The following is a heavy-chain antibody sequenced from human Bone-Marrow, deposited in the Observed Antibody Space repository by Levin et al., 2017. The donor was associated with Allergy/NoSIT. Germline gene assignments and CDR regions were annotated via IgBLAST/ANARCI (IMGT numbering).Heavy chain of an antibody. CDR1: GDSISSFY. D-gene: IGHD6-13*01. J-gene: IGHJ5*02. CDR3: ARWGIAAPGSHRRWFDP. V-gene: IGHV4-59*01. CDR2: IYYTGST. Sequence: SETLSLTCTVSGDSISSFYWSWIRQPPGKGLEWIGYIYYTGSTNYNPSFKSRVTMSLDTPKNQSSLKLSSVTAADTAMYYCARWGIAAPGSHRRWFDPWGQGTLVTVSS.